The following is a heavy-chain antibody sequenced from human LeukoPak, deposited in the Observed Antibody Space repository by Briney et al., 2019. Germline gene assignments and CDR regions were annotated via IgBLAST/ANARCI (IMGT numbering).Heavy chain of an antibody. CDR1: GFSFSIYA. Sequence: RTGGSLRLSCTASGFSFSIYAMSWVRQAPGKGLEWVSTISGSGGSTYYADSVKGRFTISRDNSKNTLYLQMNSLRSEDTAVYYCAKAKGYSNNWGDNFDFWGQGTLVTVSS. J-gene: IGHJ4*02. CDR2: ISGSGGST. D-gene: IGHD6-13*01. CDR3: AKAKGYSNNWGDNFDF. V-gene: IGHV3-23*01.